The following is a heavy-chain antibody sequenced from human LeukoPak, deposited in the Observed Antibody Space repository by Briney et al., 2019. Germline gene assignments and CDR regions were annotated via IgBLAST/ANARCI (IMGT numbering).Heavy chain of an antibody. Sequence: GASVKVSCKASGYTFTDYYMHWVRQAPGQGLEWMGWISPNSGGTNYAQKFQGRVTMTRDTSISTAYMELSRLRSDDTAVYYCARDYGGDNWFDPWGQGTLVTVSS. CDR3: ARDYGGDNWFDP. J-gene: IGHJ5*02. V-gene: IGHV1-2*02. D-gene: IGHD4-17*01. CDR2: ISPNSGGT. CDR1: GYTFTDYY.